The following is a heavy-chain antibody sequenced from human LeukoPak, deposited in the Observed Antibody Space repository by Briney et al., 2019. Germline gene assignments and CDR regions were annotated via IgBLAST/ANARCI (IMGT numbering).Heavy chain of an antibody. CDR2: INADGDKP. CDR1: VYTFTSFH. V-gene: IGHV1-46*01. J-gene: IGHJ6*02. Sequence: GASVNVSCKASVYTFTSFHMHWVRQAPGQGLEWMGVINADGDKPTYAEKFRGRLTLTTDTSTTSVYMELSSLRSEDTAVYCCARPSRSNWFYYYGMDVWGPGTTVIVSS. D-gene: IGHD6-13*01. CDR3: ARPSRSNWFYYYGMDV.